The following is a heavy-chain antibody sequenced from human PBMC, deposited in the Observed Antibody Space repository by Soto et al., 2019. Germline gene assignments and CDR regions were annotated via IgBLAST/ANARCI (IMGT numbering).Heavy chain of an antibody. V-gene: IGHV1-69*13. CDR1: GGTFSSYA. CDR2: IIPIFGTA. J-gene: IGHJ5*02. CDR3: ASWERIHTNLSYGHPNWFDT. D-gene: IGHD5-18*01. Sequence: GASVKVSCKASGGTFSSYAISWVRQAPGQGLEWMGGIIPIFGTANYAQKFQGRVTITADESTSTAYMELSSLRSEDTAVYYCASWERIHTNLSYGHPNWFDTWVQGTLVTVSS.